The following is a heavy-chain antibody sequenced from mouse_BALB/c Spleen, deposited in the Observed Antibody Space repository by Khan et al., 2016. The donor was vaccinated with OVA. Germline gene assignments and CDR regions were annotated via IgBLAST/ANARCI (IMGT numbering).Heavy chain of an antibody. V-gene: IGHV1S41*01. D-gene: IGHD1-1*01. Sequence: DLVKPGASVKLSCKASGYTFTSYWINWIKQRPGQGLEWIGRIAPGSGSTSYNEMFTDQTTLTVVTSSSTAYIQLISLSSEDSAVYFFARSNYYGRGLYAMDYWGQGTSVAVSS. CDR3: ARSNYYGRGLYAMDY. CDR1: GYTFTSYW. CDR2: IAPGSGST. J-gene: IGHJ4*01.